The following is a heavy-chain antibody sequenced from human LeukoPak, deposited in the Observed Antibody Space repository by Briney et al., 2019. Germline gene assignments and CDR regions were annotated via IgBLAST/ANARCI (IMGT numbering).Heavy chain of an antibody. CDR2: LNPNSGGT. CDR3: AREGTYYDILTGRREDAFDI. D-gene: IGHD3-9*01. Sequence: GASVKVSCKASGYTFTGYYMHWVRQARGQGLEWMGWLNPNSGGTNYAQKFQGRVTMTRDTSISTAYMELSRLRSDDTAVYYCAREGTYYDILTGRREDAFDIWGQGTMVTVSS. V-gene: IGHV1-2*02. J-gene: IGHJ3*02. CDR1: GYTFTGYY.